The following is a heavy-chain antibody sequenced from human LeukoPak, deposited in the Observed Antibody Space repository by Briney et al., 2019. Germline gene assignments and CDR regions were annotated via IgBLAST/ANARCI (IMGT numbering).Heavy chain of an antibody. CDR2: ISSSGTPI. V-gene: IGHV3-48*03. J-gene: IGHJ5*02. D-gene: IGHD3-16*01. CDR1: GFTFSSYE. Sequence: PGGSLRLSCAASGFTFSSYEMTWVRQAPGRGLEWVSFISSSGTPIYYADSVKGRFTVSRDNAKNSLNLQMNSLRAEDTGVYFCARRSFGSRGTWFDPWGQGTLVTVSS. CDR3: ARRSFGSRGTWFDP.